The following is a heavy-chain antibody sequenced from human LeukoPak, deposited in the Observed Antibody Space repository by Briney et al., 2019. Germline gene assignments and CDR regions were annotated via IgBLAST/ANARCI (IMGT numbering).Heavy chain of an antibody. CDR1: GGSISSYY. Sequence: SETLSLTCTVSGGSISSYYWSWIRQPPGKGLEWIGEINHSGSTNYNPSLKSRVTISVDTSKNQFSLKLSSVTAADTAVYYCARVYGSGRNGGDYWGQGTLVTVSS. CDR3: ARVYGSGRNGGDY. CDR2: INHSGST. J-gene: IGHJ4*02. D-gene: IGHD3-10*01. V-gene: IGHV4-34*01.